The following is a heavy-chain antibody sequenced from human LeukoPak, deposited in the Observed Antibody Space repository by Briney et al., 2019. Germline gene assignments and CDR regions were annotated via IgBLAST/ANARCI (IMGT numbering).Heavy chain of an antibody. CDR2: ISSSGSTI. V-gene: IGHV3-11*01. D-gene: IGHD5-18*01. CDR1: GFTFSDYY. Sequence: GGSLRLSCAASGFTFSDYYMSWIRQAPGKGLEWVSYISSSGSTIYYADSVKGRFTISRDNAKNSLYLQMNSLRAEDTAVYYCARDWYSYTAYYYGMDVWGQGTTVTVPS. J-gene: IGHJ6*02. CDR3: ARDWYSYTAYYYGMDV.